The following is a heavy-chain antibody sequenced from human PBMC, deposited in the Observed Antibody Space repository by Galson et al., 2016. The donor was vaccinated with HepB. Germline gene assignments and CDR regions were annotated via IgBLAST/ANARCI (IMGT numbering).Heavy chain of an antibody. Sequence: SLRLSCAASGFIFSNSVMSWVRQAPGKGLEWVSVTSTLVDSSYYADSVKGRFTVSRDNSKNTVYLQMNSLRAEDTAVYYCAKHGGFDYWGQGALVTVSS. V-gene: IGHV3-23*01. CDR2: TSTLVDSS. CDR3: AKHGGFDY. CDR1: GFIFSNSV. D-gene: IGHD3-16*01. J-gene: IGHJ4*02.